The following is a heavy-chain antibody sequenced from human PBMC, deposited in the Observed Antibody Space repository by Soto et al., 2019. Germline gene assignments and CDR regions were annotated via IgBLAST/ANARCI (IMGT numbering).Heavy chain of an antibody. V-gene: IGHV4-34*01. Sequence: SETLSLTWAVEGGSFSAYYWSWIRQHPGKGLEWIGEINHSGSTNYNPSLKSRVTISVDTSKNQFSLKLSSVTAADTAVYYGGYGDYIDYWGQGTLVTVSS. D-gene: IGHD4-17*01. CDR2: INHSGST. CDR3: GYGDYIDY. CDR1: GGSFSAYY. J-gene: IGHJ4*02.